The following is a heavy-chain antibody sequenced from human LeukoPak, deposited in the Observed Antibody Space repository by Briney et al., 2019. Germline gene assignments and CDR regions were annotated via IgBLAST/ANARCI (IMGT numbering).Heavy chain of an antibody. V-gene: IGHV3-72*01. CDR3: TRDRWEQQLVSWYY. Sequence: GGSLRLSCTASGFSFSDHYMDWVRQAPGKGLEWVGRSRNKAQSYTTEFAASVKGRFTISRDDSKNALFLQMNSLKTEDTAVYYCTRDRWEQQLVSWYYWGQGTLVTVSS. D-gene: IGHD6-13*01. CDR1: GFSFSDHY. CDR2: SRNKAQSYTT. J-gene: IGHJ4*02.